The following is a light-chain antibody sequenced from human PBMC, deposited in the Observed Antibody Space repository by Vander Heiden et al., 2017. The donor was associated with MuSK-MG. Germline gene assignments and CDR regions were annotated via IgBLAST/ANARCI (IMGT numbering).Light chain of an antibody. CDR3: QQDDNLPRS. V-gene: IGKV1-33*01. CDR1: QDISNY. CDR2: DAS. Sequence: DIQMTQSPSSLSASVGDRVTITCQASQDISNYLNWYQQKPGKAPKLLIYDASNLETGVPSRFSGSGSGTDFTFTISSLQPEDFATYYCQQDDNLPRSFGGGTKVEIK. J-gene: IGKJ4*01.